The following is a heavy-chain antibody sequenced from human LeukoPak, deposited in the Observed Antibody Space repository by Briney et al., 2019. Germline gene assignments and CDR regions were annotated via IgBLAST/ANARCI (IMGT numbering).Heavy chain of an antibody. CDR2: ISGSGGST. Sequence: QPGGTLRLSCAASGFTFSGYGMSWVRQAPGKGLKWVSAISGSGGSTYYADSVKGRFTISRDNSKNTLYLQMNSLRAADTAVYYCARDPRDGYNSAGSHYFDYWGQGTLVTVSS. J-gene: IGHJ4*02. CDR1: GFTFSGYG. D-gene: IGHD5-24*01. CDR3: ARDPRDGYNSAGSHYFDY. V-gene: IGHV3-23*01.